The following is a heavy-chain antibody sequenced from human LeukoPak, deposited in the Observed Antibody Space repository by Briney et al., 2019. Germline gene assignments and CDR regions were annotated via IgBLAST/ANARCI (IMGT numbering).Heavy chain of an antibody. D-gene: IGHD3-10*01. CDR2: IWYDGSNK. Sequence: PGRSLRLSCAASGFTFSSYGMHWVRQAPGKGLEWVAVIWYDGSNKYYADSAKGRFTISRDNSKNTLYLQMNSLRAEDTAVYYCATDVTMVRGVLDYWGRGTLVTVSS. CDR3: ATDVTMVRGVLDY. V-gene: IGHV3-30*19. CDR1: GFTFSSYG. J-gene: IGHJ4*02.